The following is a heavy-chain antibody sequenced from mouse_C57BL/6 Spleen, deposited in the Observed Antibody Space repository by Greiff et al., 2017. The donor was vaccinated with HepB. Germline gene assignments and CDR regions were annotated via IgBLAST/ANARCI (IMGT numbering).Heavy chain of an antibody. V-gene: IGHV5-6*01. D-gene: IGHD2-1*01. CDR2: ISSGGSYT. J-gene: IGHJ4*01. Sequence: EVQGVESGGDLVKPGGSLKLSCAASGFTFSSYGMSWVRQTPDKRLEWVATISSGGSYTYYPDSVKGRFTISRDNAKNTLYLQMSSLKSEDTAMYYCARPYGNDAMDYWGQGTSVTVSS. CDR3: ARPYGNDAMDY. CDR1: GFTFSSYG.